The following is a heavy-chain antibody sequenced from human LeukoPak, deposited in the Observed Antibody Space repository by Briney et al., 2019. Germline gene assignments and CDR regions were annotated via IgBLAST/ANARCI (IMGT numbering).Heavy chain of an antibody. CDR3: ARVPYDSSGLPMIDC. V-gene: IGHV4-31*03. Sequence: SETLSLTCTVSGGSISSGGYYWSWIRQHPGKGLEWIGYIYYSGSTYYNPSLKSRVTISVDTSKNQFSLKLSSVTTADTAVYYCARVPYDSSGLPMIDCWGQGTLVTVSS. CDR2: IYYSGST. J-gene: IGHJ4*02. CDR1: GGSISSGGYY. D-gene: IGHD3-22*01.